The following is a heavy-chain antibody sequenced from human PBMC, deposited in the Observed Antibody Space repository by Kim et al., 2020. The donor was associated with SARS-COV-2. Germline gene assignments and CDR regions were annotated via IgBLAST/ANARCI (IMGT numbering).Heavy chain of an antibody. Sequence: GESLKISCKGSGYSFTSYWIGWVRQMPGKGLEWMGIIYPGDSDTRYSPSFQGQVTISADKSISTAYLQWSSLKASDTAMYYCARRGGPGRYGSGTFVYYYYGMDVWGQGTTVTVSS. CDR3: ARRGGPGRYGSGTFVYYYYGMDV. V-gene: IGHV5-51*01. CDR2: IYPGDSDT. J-gene: IGHJ6*02. CDR1: GYSFTSYW. D-gene: IGHD3-10*01.